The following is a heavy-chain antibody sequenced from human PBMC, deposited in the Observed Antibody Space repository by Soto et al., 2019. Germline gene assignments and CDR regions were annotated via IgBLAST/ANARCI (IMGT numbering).Heavy chain of an antibody. V-gene: IGHV3-66*01. D-gene: IGHD4-17*01. J-gene: IGHJ3*01. CDR1: GFSVSINY. CDR2: IYSGGTT. Sequence: ELQLVASGGGWVQPGGSLRLSCAASGFSVSINYVNWVRQAPGKGLEWVSVIYSGGTTHYADSVKGRFTISRDTSKKTLYLQMNRLRVEDTDVYYCAGDSTDGDFVDAFDVWGQGTMVTVSS. CDR3: AGDSTDGDFVDAFDV.